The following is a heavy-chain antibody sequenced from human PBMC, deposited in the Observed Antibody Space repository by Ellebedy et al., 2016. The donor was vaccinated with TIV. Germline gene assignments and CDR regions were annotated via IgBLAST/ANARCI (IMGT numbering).Heavy chain of an antibody. CDR1: GFTFDDYA. CDR2: ISGDGGST. D-gene: IGHD3-16*01. J-gene: IGHJ6*02. V-gene: IGHV3-43*02. Sequence: GGSLRLSCAAYGFTFDDYAMHWVRQAPGKGLEWVSLISGDGGSTYYADSVKGRFTISRDNSKNSLYLQMNSLRTEDTALYYCAKVIAGGYYYYGMDVWGQGTTVTVSS. CDR3: AKVIAGGYYYYGMDV.